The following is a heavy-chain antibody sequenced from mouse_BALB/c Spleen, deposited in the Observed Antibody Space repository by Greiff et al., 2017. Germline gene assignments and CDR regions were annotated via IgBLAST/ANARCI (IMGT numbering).Heavy chain of an antibody. CDR2: IWSDGST. CDR1: GFSLTSYG. CDR3: ARHGRRRGVHYYYAMDY. J-gene: IGHJ4*01. Sequence: VQLQQSGPDLVAPSQSLSITCTVSGFSLTSYGVHWVRQPPGKGLEWLVVIWSDGSTTYNSALKSRLSISKDNSKSQVFLKMNSLQTDDTAMYYCARHGRRRGVHYYYAMDYWGQGTSVTVSA. V-gene: IGHV2-6-2*01.